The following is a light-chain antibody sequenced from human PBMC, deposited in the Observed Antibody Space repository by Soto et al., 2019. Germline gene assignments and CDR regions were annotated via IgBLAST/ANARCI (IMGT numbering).Light chain of an antibody. CDR2: AAS. CDR1: QGISRY. J-gene: IGKJ1*01. V-gene: IGKV1-27*01. CDR3: QQYNSSPFT. Sequence: DIQMTQSPSSLSASLADRVTITCRASQGISRYLAWYQQKPGKAPKLLIYAASTLEAGVPSRFSGSGSGTDFTLTISSLQPEDVATYYCQQYNSSPFTFGQGTKVDIK.